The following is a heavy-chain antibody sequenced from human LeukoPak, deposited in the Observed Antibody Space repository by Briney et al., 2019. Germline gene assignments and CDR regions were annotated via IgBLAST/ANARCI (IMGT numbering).Heavy chain of an antibody. D-gene: IGHD1-26*01. CDR3: ARDNSGSFSHTQDSPDLDY. Sequence: SETLSLTCTVSGGSISSYYWSWIRQPAGKGLEWIGRIYTSGSTNYNPSLKSRVTMSVDTSKNQFSLKLSSVTAADTAVYYCARDNSGSFSHTQDSPDLDYWGQGTLVTVSS. CDR1: GGSISSYY. CDR2: IYTSGST. V-gene: IGHV4-4*07. J-gene: IGHJ4*02.